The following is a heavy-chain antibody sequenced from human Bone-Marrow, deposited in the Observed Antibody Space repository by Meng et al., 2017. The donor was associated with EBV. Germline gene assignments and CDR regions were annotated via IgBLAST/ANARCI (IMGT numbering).Heavy chain of an antibody. V-gene: IGHV4-34*01. D-gene: IGHD6-13*01. CDR1: GGSFSCYY. CDR2: MYYSGST. CDR3: ARGHKIGSWDVLNFDY. J-gene: IGHJ4*02. Sequence: QVQLQQWGAGLLKPPXXXXRXXXVYGGSFSCYYWSWIRQPPGKGLEWIGYMYYSGSTYHNPSLKSRVSISVNTSKNQFSLKLSSVTAADTAVYYCARGHKIGSWDVLNFDYWGQGTLVTVSS.